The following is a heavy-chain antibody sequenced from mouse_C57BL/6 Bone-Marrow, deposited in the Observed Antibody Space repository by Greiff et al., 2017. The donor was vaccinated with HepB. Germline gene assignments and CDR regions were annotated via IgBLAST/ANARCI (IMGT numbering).Heavy chain of an antibody. CDR2: IYYSGTI. CDR3: ARVDGYYFDY. Sequence: EVKLVESGPGLVKPSQTVFLTCTVTGISITTGNYRWSWIRQFPGNKLEWIGYIYYSGTITYNPSLTRRTTITRDAPKNQFFLEMNSLTAEDTATYCCARVDGYYFDYWGQGTTLTVSS. J-gene: IGHJ2*01. CDR1: GISITTGNYR. D-gene: IGHD1-1*01. V-gene: IGHV3-5*01.